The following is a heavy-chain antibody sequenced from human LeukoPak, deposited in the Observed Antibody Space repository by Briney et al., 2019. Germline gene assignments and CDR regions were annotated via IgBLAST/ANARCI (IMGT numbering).Heavy chain of an antibody. J-gene: IGHJ4*02. CDR3: ASGWVQFDY. CDR2: IYYRGST. CDR1: GGSISSGTYY. Sequence: SEPLSLTCTVSGGSISSGTYYWGWIRQPPGKGLEWIGSIYYRGSTYYNPSLMSRVTISVDTSKNQFSLKLSSVTAADTAVYYCASGWVQFDYWGQGTLVTASS. D-gene: IGHD1-26*01. V-gene: IGHV4-39*01.